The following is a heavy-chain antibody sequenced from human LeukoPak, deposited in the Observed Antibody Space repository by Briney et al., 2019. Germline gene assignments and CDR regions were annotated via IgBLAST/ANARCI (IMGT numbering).Heavy chain of an antibody. Sequence: TSETLSLTCTVSGYSISSGYYWGWIRQPPGKGLEWIGSIYHSGSTYYNPSLKSRVTISVDTFKNQFSLKLSSVTAADTAVYYCARRGPKRITMVRGFFLVNWFDPWGQGTLVTVSS. V-gene: IGHV4-38-2*02. CDR2: IYHSGST. CDR1: GYSISSGYY. D-gene: IGHD3-10*01. J-gene: IGHJ5*02. CDR3: ARRGPKRITMVRGFFLVNWFDP.